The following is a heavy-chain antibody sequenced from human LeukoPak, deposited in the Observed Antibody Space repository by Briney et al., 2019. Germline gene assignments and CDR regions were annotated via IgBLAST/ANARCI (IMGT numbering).Heavy chain of an antibody. J-gene: IGHJ6*02. CDR2: TYSGDST. CDR1: AFTVSSNY. D-gene: IGHD2-21*02. Sequence: AGSLRLSCAASAFTVSSNYMSCLPQAPGKGLKWVSVTYSGDSTYYADSVKGRFTISRDYSKNTLYLQMNSMTDDATAVYYCARRSPVVVTANCYCFCGMDVGGQGPTVIVS. V-gene: IGHV3-66*02. CDR3: ARRSPVVVTANCYCFCGMDV.